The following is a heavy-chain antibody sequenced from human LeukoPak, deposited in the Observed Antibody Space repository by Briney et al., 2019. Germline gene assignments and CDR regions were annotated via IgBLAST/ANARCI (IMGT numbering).Heavy chain of an antibody. D-gene: IGHD3-10*01. CDR3: ARRGGSGRSFDY. Sequence: SETLSLTCTVSGGSISSSSYYWGWIRQPPGKGLEWIGSIYSSGSTYYNPSLKSRVTISVDTSKNQFSLNLSSVPASDTAVYYCARRGGSGRSFDYWGQGILVIVSS. CDR2: IYSSGST. V-gene: IGHV4-39*01. CDR1: GGSISSSSYY. J-gene: IGHJ4*02.